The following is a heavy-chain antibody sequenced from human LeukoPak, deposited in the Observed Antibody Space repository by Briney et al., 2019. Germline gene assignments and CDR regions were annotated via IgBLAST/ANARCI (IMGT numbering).Heavy chain of an antibody. CDR3: ARQAMSSSWEKYYYYYMDV. Sequence: SETLSPTCTVSGHPLNSYYWSWIRQPPGKGLVGIGYIYYSGSTNYNPSLKSRVTISVDTSKNQFSLKLSSVTAADTAVYYCARQAMSSSWEKYYYYYMDVWGKGTTVTVSS. J-gene: IGHJ6*03. CDR1: GHPLNSYY. V-gene: IGHV4-59*01. CDR2: IYYSGST. D-gene: IGHD6-13*01.